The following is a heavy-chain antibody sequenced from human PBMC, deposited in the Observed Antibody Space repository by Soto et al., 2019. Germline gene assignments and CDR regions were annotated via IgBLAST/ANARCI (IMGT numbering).Heavy chain of an antibody. Sequence: GASVKVSFKASGGTFSSYAISWVRQAPGQGLEWMGGIIPIFGTANYAQKFQGRVTITADESTSTAYMELSSLRSEDTAVYYCARDGASFIAAAAINWFDPWGQGTLVTVSS. V-gene: IGHV1-69*13. J-gene: IGHJ5*02. CDR1: GGTFSSYA. CDR3: ARDGASFIAAAAINWFDP. CDR2: IIPIFGTA. D-gene: IGHD6-13*01.